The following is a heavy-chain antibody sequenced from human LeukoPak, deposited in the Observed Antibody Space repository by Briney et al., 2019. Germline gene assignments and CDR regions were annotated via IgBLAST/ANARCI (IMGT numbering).Heavy chain of an antibody. CDR3: AKDLAYYYDSSGYWDY. J-gene: IGHJ4*02. CDR1: GFTFSSYA. V-gene: IGHV3-23*01. CDR2: ISGSGGST. D-gene: IGHD3-22*01. Sequence: PGGSLRLSCAASGFTFSSYAMSWVRQAPGKGLEWVSAISGSGGSTYYADSVKGRFTISRDNSKNTLYLQMNSLRAEDTAVYYCAKDLAYYYDSSGYWDYWGQGTLVTVSS.